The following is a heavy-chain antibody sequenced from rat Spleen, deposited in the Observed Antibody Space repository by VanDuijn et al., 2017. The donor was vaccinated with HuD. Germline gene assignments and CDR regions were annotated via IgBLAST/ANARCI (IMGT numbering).Heavy chain of an antibody. D-gene: IGHD1-9*01. CDR2: ISTGGTNT. CDR3: ARRHYGYTDYFDY. CDR1: GFTFTNYD. V-gene: IGHV5-25*01. Sequence: EVKLVESGGGLVQPGRSLKLSCAASGFTFTNYDMAWVRQAPTKGLEWIASISTGGTNTYYRGSVKARFTISRDNAKNTLSLQMDSLRSEDTATYYCARRHYGYTDYFDYWGQGVMVTVSS. J-gene: IGHJ2*01.